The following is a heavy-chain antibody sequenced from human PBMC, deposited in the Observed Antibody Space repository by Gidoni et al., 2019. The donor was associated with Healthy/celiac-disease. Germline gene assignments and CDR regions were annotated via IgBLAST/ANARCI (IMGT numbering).Heavy chain of an antibody. D-gene: IGHD3-22*01. Sequence: EVQLVESGGGLVKPGGSLRLSCAASGFTFRNAWMSWVRQAPGKGLEWVGRIKSKTDGGTTDYAAPVKGRFTISRDDSKNTLYLQMNSLKTEDTAVYYCTTDLAYSSGYYERVDFDYWGQGTLVTVSS. CDR2: IKSKTDGGTT. CDR3: TTDLAYSSGYYERVDFDY. J-gene: IGHJ4*02. CDR1: GFTFRNAW. V-gene: IGHV3-15*01.